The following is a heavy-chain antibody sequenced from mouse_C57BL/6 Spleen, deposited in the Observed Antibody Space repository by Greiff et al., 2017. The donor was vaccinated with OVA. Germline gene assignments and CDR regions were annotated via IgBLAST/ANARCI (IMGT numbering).Heavy chain of an antibody. CDR2: IYPYNGVS. D-gene: IGHD2-4*01. CDR3: ARKGDYDSFDY. Sequence: DVKLQESGPELVKPGASVKISCKASGYSFTGYYMHWVKQSHGNILDWIGYIYPYNGVSSYNQKFKGKATLTVDKSSSTAYMELRSLTSEDSAVYYCARKGDYDSFDYWGQGTTLTVSS. J-gene: IGHJ2*01. CDR1: GYSFTGYY. V-gene: IGHV1-31*01.